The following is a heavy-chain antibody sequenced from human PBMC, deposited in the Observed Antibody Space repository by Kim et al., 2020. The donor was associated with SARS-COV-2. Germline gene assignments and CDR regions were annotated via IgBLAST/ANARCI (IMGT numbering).Heavy chain of an antibody. CDR1: GFTFSSYA. J-gene: IGHJ4*02. Sequence: GGSLRLSCAASGFTFSSYAMSWVRQAPGKGLEWVSAISGSGGSTYYADSVKGRFTISRDNSKNTLYLQMNSLRAEDTAVYYCAKSTLGLRYFDWSVTDIDYWGQGTLVTVSS. CDR3: AKSTLGLRYFDWSVTDIDY. V-gene: IGHV3-23*01. D-gene: IGHD3-9*01. CDR2: ISGSGGST.